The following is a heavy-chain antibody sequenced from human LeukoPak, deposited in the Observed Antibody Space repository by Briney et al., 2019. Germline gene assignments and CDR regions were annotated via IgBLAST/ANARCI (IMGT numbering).Heavy chain of an antibody. V-gene: IGHV3-21*01. J-gene: IGHJ2*01. CDR2: ISSSSSYI. Sequence: TGGSLRLSCAASGFTFSSYSMNWVRQAPGKGLEWVSSISSSSSYIYYADSVKGRFTTSRDNAMNSLYLQMNSLRAEDTAVYYCARDTYSSGWSAYWYFDLWGRGTLVTVSS. CDR3: ARDTYSSGWSAYWYFDL. CDR1: GFTFSSYS. D-gene: IGHD6-19*01.